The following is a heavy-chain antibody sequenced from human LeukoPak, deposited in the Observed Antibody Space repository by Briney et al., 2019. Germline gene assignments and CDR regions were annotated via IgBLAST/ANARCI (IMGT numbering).Heavy chain of an antibody. CDR3: AREVPAAGLDS. CDR1: GGSFSGYY. CDR2: INHSGST. J-gene: IGHJ4*02. D-gene: IGHD6-13*01. Sequence: PSETLSLTCAVYGGSFSGYYWSWIRQPPGKGLEWIGEINHSGSTNYNPSLKSRVTISVDTTKNQFSLKLSSVTAADTAVYYCAREVPAAGLDSWGQGTLVTVSS. V-gene: IGHV4-34*01.